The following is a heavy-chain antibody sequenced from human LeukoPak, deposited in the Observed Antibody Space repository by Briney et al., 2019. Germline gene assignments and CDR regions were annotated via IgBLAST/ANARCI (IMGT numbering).Heavy chain of an antibody. J-gene: IGHJ4*02. CDR3: ARDTRTSYVDY. V-gene: IGHV3-11*01. Sequence: PGGPLRLSCAASGFTFSVYYMSWIRQAPGKGLEWVSYISSSGSTIYYADSVKGRFTISRDNAKNSLYLQMNSLRAEDTAVYYCARDTRTSYVDYWGQGTLVTVSS. CDR2: ISSSGSTI. D-gene: IGHD5-18*01. CDR1: GFTFSVYY.